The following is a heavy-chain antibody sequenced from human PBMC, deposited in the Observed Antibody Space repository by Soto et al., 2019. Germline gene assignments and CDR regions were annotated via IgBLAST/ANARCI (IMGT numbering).Heavy chain of an antibody. V-gene: IGHV1-69*04. Sequence: ASVKVSCKASGGTFSSYTISWVRQAPGQGLEWMGRIIPILGIANYAQKFQGRVTITADKSTSTAYMELSSLRSEDTAVYYCAREQDGYSIDYWGQGTLVTVSS. CDR3: AREQDGYSIDY. J-gene: IGHJ4*02. CDR1: GGTFSSYT. D-gene: IGHD4-4*01. CDR2: IIPILGIA.